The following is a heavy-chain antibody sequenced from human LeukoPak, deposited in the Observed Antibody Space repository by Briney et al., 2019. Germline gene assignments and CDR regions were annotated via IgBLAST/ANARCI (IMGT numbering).Heavy chain of an antibody. V-gene: IGHV4-34*01. J-gene: IGHJ4*02. CDR1: GGSFSGYY. Sequence: SETLSLTCAVYGGSFSGYYWSWIRQPPGKGLEWIGEINHSGSTNYNPSLKSRVTISVDTSKNQFSLKLSSVTAADTAVYYCARGAARYYYGSGSYYVFRYRGQGTLVTVSS. CDR2: INHSGST. CDR3: ARGAARYYYGSGSYYVFRY. D-gene: IGHD3-10*01.